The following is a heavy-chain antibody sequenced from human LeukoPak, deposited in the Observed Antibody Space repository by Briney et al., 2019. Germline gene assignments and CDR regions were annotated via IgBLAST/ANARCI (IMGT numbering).Heavy chain of an antibody. J-gene: IGHJ1*01. CDR2: MNPNSGNT. CDR3: GRGLGNSRGGKSSNH. V-gene: IGHV1-8*01. D-gene: IGHD2/OR15-2a*01. CDR1: GYTFTSYD. Sequence: WASVKVSCKASGYTFTSYDISWVRQAAGQGLEWMGWMNPNSGNTGYAQKFKGRVTMTGNTSINTAYMELSSLRSEDTAVYYCGRGLGNSRGGKSSNHWARATRVTVPS.